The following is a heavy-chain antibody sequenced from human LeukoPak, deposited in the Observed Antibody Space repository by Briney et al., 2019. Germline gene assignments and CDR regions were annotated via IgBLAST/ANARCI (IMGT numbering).Heavy chain of an antibody. Sequence: PSETLSLTCAVYGGSFSGYYWSWIRQPPGKGLEWIGEINHSGSTNYNPSLKSRVTISVDTSKNQFSLKLSSVTAADTAVYYCARERRSSSWYFVISGFDYWGQGTLVTVSS. D-gene: IGHD6-13*01. CDR1: GGSFSGYY. J-gene: IGHJ4*02. V-gene: IGHV4-34*01. CDR2: INHSGST. CDR3: ARERRSSSWYFVISGFDY.